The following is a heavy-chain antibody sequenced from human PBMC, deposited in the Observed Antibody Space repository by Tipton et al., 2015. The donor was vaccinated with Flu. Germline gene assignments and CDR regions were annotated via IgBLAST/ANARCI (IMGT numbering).Heavy chain of an antibody. CDR3: ARDRRYCSGSSCYGGPFFDH. CDR2: ISSSGSTI. Sequence: CAASRFTFSDYYMTWIRQAPGKGLEWVSYISSSGSTIYYADSVKGRFTISRDNANNSLYLQMNSLRAEDTAVYYCARDRRYCSGSSCYGGPFFDHWGQGTLVTVSS. J-gene: IGHJ4*02. V-gene: IGHV3-11*01. CDR1: RFTFSDYY. D-gene: IGHD2-2*01.